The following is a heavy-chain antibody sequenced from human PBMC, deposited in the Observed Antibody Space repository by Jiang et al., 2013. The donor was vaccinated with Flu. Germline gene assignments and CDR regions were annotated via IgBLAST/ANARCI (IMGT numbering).Heavy chain of an antibody. D-gene: IGHD3-3*01. CDR3: ARGPDFWSGYPTGP. CDR2: SNYTGST. V-gene: IGHV4-59*01. CDR1: VAPSVVTT. J-gene: IGHJ5*02. Sequence: RGLVKPSETLSLTCTVSVAPSVVTTGVGSDSPQGRDWSGLGISNYTGSTTYTPSLKSRVTISIDTSKSQFSLILNSVTAADTAVYYCARGPDFWSGYPTGPWGQGILVTVSS.